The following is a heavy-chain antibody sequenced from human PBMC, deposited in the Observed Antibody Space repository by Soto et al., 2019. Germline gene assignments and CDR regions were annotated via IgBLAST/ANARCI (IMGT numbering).Heavy chain of an antibody. CDR2: TKKDGSEK. Sequence: EVQLVESGGALVQPGESLRLSCAASGFTFSDYWMSWVRQAPGKGLEWVANTKKDGSEKYYVDSVKGRFIVSRDNAKNSLYLQMNNLRAEDTAVYYCVRDGIGGDWNTDFWGQGTLVTVSS. J-gene: IGHJ4*02. D-gene: IGHD2-21*02. CDR1: GFTFSDYW. V-gene: IGHV3-7*01. CDR3: VRDGIGGDWNTDF.